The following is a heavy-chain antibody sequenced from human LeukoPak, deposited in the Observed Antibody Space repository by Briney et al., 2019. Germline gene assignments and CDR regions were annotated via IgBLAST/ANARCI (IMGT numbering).Heavy chain of an antibody. CDR1: GFTFSSYS. V-gene: IGHV3-21*01. CDR2: ISGSSSYI. CDR3: ARVGDSSGYYPHTLDY. J-gene: IGHJ4*02. Sequence: PGGSLRLSCAASGFTFSSYSMNWVRQAPGKGLEWVSSISGSSSYIYYADSVKGRFTISRDNAKNLLYLQMNSLRAEDTAVYYCARVGDSSGYYPHTLDYWGQGTLVTVSS. D-gene: IGHD3-22*01.